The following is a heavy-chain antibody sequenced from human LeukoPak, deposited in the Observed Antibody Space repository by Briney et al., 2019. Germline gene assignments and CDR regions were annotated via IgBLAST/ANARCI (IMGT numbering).Heavy chain of an antibody. CDR3: AKDQVITFGGVIEIYYFDY. Sequence: GGSLRLSCAASGFTFSSYAMSWVRQAPGKGLEWVSAISGSGGGTYYADSVKGRFTISRDNSKNTLYLQMNSLRAEDTAVYYCAKDQVITFGGVIEIYYFDYWGQGTLVTVSS. J-gene: IGHJ4*02. V-gene: IGHV3-23*01. CDR1: GFTFSSYA. D-gene: IGHD3-16*02. CDR2: ISGSGGGT.